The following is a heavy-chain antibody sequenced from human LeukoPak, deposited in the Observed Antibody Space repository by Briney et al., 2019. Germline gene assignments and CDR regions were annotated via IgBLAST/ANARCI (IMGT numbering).Heavy chain of an antibody. CDR2: ISGDGTET. CDR3: AKGGHYSFFDY. Sequence: GGSLRLSCTASGLIFRNYAMTWVRQAPRKGLEWVSTISGDGTETFYADSVRGRFTISRDNSKNTHYLQMSSLRAEDTGIYYCAKGGHYSFFDYWGQGTLVTVSS. CDR1: GLIFRNYA. J-gene: IGHJ4*02. V-gene: IGHV3-23*01. D-gene: IGHD4-11*01.